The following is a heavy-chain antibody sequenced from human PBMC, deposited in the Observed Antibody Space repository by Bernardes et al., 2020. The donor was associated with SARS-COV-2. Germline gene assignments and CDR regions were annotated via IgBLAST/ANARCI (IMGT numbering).Heavy chain of an antibody. V-gene: IGHV3-21*01. J-gene: IGHJ6*02. CDR2: ISSSRSYI. D-gene: IGHD2-2*01. Sequence: GGSRRLPCAAPGFTSSSYSLNWVRQAPGKGREWFSSISSSRSYIYYADSVKGRFTIPRENAKNSLYLQMNSLRAEETAVYSCARDVPHPAMGVWGQGTTVTVSS. CDR1: GFTSSSYS. CDR3: ARDVPHPAMGV.